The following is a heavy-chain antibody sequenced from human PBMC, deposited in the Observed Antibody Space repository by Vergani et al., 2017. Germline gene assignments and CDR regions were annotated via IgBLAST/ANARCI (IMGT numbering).Heavy chain of an antibody. J-gene: IGHJ3*02. D-gene: IGHD6-13*01. CDR2: SRNKANSYST. V-gene: IGHV3-72*01. Sequence: EVQLVESGGGLVQPGGSLRVSCAASGFTFSDHYIDWVRQAPGKGLKWVGRSRNKANSYSTEYAASVKGRFTISRDESRNSLYLQMNSLRTEDTAVYYCTSCLTYSSSRYDAFDIWGQGAMVTVSA. CDR3: TSCLTYSSSRYDAFDI. CDR1: GFTFSDHY.